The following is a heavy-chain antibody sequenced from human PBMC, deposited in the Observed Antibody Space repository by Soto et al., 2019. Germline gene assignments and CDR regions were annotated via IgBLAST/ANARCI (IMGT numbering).Heavy chain of an antibody. D-gene: IGHD6-19*01. J-gene: IGHJ4*02. CDR2: INAGNGNT. Sequence: ASVKVSCKASGYTFTSYAMHWVRQAPGQRLEWMGWINAGNGNTKYSQKFQGRVTMTRNTSISTAYMELSSLRSEDTAVYYCARERAVAGFDYWGQGTLVTSPQ. V-gene: IGHV1-3*01. CDR3: ARERAVAGFDY. CDR1: GYTFTSYA.